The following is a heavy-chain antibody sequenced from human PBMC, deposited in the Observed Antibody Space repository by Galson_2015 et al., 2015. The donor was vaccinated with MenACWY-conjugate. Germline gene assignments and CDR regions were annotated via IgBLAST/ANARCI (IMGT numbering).Heavy chain of an antibody. CDR3: ARASLGYGNDFFDL. Sequence: SVKVSCKASGYTFATYAIHWVRQAPGQRLEYLGWINAGNGNTRSAQKLQGRVTITRDTSVNTAYMELNSLRSEDTAEYYCARASLGYGNDFFDLWGQGTLVIVSS. CDR2: INAGNGNT. CDR1: GYTFATYA. D-gene: IGHD5-18*01. J-gene: IGHJ4*02. V-gene: IGHV1-3*01.